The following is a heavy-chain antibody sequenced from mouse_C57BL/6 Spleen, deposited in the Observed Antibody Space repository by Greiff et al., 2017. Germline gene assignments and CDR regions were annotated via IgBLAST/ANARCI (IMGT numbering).Heavy chain of an antibody. CDR2: IYPGSGST. CDR1: GYTFTSYW. D-gene: IGHD2-2*01. CDR3: ARGGSTMVTTGYAMDY. Sequence: VQLQQPGAELVKPGASVKMSCKASGYTFTSYWITWVKPRPGQGLEWIGDIYPGSGSTNYNEKFKSKATLTVDTSSSTAYMQLSSLTSEDSAVYYCARGGSTMVTTGYAMDYWGQGTSVTVSS. V-gene: IGHV1-55*01. J-gene: IGHJ4*01.